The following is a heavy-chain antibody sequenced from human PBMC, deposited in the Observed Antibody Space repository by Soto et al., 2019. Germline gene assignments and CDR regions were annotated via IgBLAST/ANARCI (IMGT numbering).Heavy chain of an antibody. CDR1: GFTFRNYW. J-gene: IGHJ4*02. V-gene: IGHV3-7*01. CDR2: TNQDGRER. Sequence: EVQLVESGGGLVQPGGSLRLSCVASGFTFRNYWMSWLRQAPGKGLEWVANTNQDGRERYSVDSVKGRFTISRDNAKNEMHLQMNSLRAEDAAVYYCARDGSGYSSDWGQGTLVTVSS. D-gene: IGHD5-18*01. CDR3: ARDGSGYSSD.